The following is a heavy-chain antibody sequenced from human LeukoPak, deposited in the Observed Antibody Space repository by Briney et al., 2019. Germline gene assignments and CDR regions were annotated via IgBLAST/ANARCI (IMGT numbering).Heavy chain of an antibody. CDR2: IKQDGSEK. CDR1: GFTFSSYW. CDR3: ARAGRMDTAMVSIDYCYMDV. J-gene: IGHJ6*03. Sequence: GGSLRLSCAASGFTFSSYWMSWVRQAPGKGLEWVANIKQDGSEKYYVDSVKGRFTISRDNAKNSLYLQMNSLRAEDTAVYYCARAGRMDTAMVSIDYCYMDVWGKGTTVTVSS. D-gene: IGHD5-18*01. V-gene: IGHV3-7*01.